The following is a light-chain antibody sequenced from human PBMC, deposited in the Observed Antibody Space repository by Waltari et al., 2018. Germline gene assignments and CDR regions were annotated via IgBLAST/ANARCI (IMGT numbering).Light chain of an antibody. J-gene: IGKJ2*01. V-gene: IGKV1-5*01. CDR2: EAS. CDR1: RSVGGW. Sequence: DIQITQSPSALSASVVDPVTINCRTSRSVGGWMAWFQQKPAKAPRLLIYEASSLADGVPSRFSGSGSATEFTLTISGLQPDDFATYYCQQYNDLYSFGRGTKLEI. CDR3: QQYNDLYS.